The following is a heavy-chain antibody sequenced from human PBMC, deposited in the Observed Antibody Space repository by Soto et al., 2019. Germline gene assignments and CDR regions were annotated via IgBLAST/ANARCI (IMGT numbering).Heavy chain of an antibody. V-gene: IGHV2-5*02. CDR2: IYWDDDK. CDR1: GFSLSTSGVG. Sequence: SGPTLVNPTQTLTLTCTFSGFSLSTSGVGVGWIRQPPGKALEWLALIYWDDDKRYSPSLRSRLTISKDTSKNQVVLTMTNMDPVYTATYYCIQSRCGGDCLQSYASHYYYGMDVWGQGTTVTVSS. J-gene: IGHJ6*02. D-gene: IGHD2-21*02. CDR3: IQSRCGGDCLQSYASHYYYGMDV.